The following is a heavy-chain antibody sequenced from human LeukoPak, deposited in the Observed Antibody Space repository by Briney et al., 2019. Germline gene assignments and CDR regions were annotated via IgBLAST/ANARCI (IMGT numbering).Heavy chain of an antibody. V-gene: IGHV4-59*01. CDR1: GGSISSYY. CDR3: ARGYCSGGSCYPETENNWFDP. J-gene: IGHJ5*02. CDR2: IYYSGST. Sequence: SETLSLTCTVSGGSISSYYWSWIRQPPGKGLEWIGYIYYSGSTNYNPSLRSRVTISVDTSKNQFSLKLSSVTAADTAVYYCARGYCSGGSCYPETENNWFDPWGQGTLVTVSS. D-gene: IGHD2-15*01.